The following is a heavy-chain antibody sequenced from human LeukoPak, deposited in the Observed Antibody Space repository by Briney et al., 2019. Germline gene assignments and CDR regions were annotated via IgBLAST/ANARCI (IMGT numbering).Heavy chain of an antibody. CDR2: INPSGGST. CDR1: GYTFTSYY. J-gene: IGHJ4*02. V-gene: IGHV1-46*01. Sequence: WASVKVSCRASGYTFTSYYMHWVRQAPGQGLEWMGIINPSGGSTSYAQKFQGRVTMTRDTSTSTVYMELSSLRSEDTAVYYCARDLTVRGEDYWGQGTLVTVSS. D-gene: IGHD4-4*01. CDR3: ARDLTVRGEDY.